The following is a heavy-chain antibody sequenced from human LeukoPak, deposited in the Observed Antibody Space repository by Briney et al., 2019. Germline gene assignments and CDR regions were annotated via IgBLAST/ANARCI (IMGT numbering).Heavy chain of an antibody. CDR2: IYYSGST. V-gene: IGHV4-39*01. CDR1: GGSISSSSYY. D-gene: IGHD3-3*01. Sequence: TSETLSLTCTVSGGSISSSSYYWGWIRQPPGKGLEWIVSIYYSGSTYYNPSLKSRVTISVDTSKNQFSLKLSSVTAADTAVYYCARLSSSYYDFWSGPFDYWGQGTLVTVSS. J-gene: IGHJ4*02. CDR3: ARLSSSYYDFWSGPFDY.